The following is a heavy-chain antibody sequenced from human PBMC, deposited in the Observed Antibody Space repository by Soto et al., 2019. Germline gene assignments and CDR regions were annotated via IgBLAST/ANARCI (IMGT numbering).Heavy chain of an antibody. Sequence: SETLSLTCTVSGGSVSSGSYYWSWIRQPPGKGLEWIGYFYYTGSTNYNPSLKSRVTISIDASKNQFSLRLSSVTAADTAVYYCARSMYYSDGSNYSPFDYWGQGTLVTVSS. CDR3: ARSMYYSDGSNYSPFDY. V-gene: IGHV4-61*01. CDR1: GGSVSSGSYY. J-gene: IGHJ4*02. CDR2: FYYTGST. D-gene: IGHD3-22*01.